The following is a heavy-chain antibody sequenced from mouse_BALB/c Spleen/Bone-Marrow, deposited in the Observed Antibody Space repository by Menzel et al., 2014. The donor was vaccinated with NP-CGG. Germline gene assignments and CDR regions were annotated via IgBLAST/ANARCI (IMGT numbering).Heavy chain of an antibody. Sequence: VKLVESGGDLVKPGGSLKLSCAAPGFTFSNYALSWVRQTPEKRLEWVASISTGGSTYYLDSVKGRFTISRDSARNILYLQMSSLRSEDTAMYYCARNYYGSFSYWGQGSLVTVSA. V-gene: IGHV5-6-5*01. CDR2: ISTGGST. D-gene: IGHD1-1*01. J-gene: IGHJ3*01. CDR1: GFTFSNYA. CDR3: ARNYYGSFSY.